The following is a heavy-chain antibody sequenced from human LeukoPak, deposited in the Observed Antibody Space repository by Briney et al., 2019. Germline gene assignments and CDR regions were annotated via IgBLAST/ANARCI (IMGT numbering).Heavy chain of an antibody. J-gene: IGHJ5*02. V-gene: IGHV4-4*07. CDR3: ARDSVSSPGGFDP. CDR1: GVSISSYY. CDR2: IYTSGST. D-gene: IGHD6-13*01. Sequence: SETLSLTCTVSGVSISSYYWSWLRQPAGKGLEWLGRIYTSGSTNYNPSLKSRVTMSVDTSKNQFSLKLSSVTAADTAVYYCARDSVSSPGGFDPWGQGTLVTVSS.